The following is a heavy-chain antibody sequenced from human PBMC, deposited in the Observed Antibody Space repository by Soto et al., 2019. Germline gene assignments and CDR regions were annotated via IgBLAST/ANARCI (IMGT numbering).Heavy chain of an antibody. CDR1: GFSFSSYA. CDR2: ISARGGSS. CDR3: AKGSIEYSASVDN. D-gene: IGHD5-12*01. Sequence: DVQLLESGGGLVQPGGSLRLSCAASGFSFSSYAMVWVRQAPGKGLEWAAVISARGGSSYFADSVKGRFTHSRDNSKKVLSLEMNSLRAEDTAIYFCAKGSIEYSASVDNWGQGTLVVVSS. J-gene: IGHJ4*02. V-gene: IGHV3-23*01.